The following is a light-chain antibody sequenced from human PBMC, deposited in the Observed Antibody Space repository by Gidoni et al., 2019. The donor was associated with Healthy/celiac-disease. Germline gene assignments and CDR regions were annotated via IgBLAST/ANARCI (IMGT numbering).Light chain of an antibody. Sequence: EIVLTQSPATLSVSPGERATLSCRASQSVSSYLAWYQQKPGQAPRLLIYDASNRATGIPARFSGSGSGTDFTLTISSLEPEDFAVYYCQQRSNWPPVLTFXGXTKVXIK. CDR1: QSVSSY. V-gene: IGKV3-11*01. CDR2: DAS. CDR3: QQRSNWPPVLT. J-gene: IGKJ4*01.